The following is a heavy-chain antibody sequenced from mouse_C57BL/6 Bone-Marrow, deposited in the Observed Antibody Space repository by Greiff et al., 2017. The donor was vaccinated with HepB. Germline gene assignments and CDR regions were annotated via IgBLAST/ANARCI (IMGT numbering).Heavy chain of an antibody. D-gene: IGHD2-3*01. CDR2: ISDGGSYT. Sequence: EVKLVESGGGLVKPGGSLKLSCAASGFTFSSYAMSWVRQTPEKRLEWVATISDGGSYTYYPDNVKGRFTISRDNAKNNLYLQMSHLKSEDTAMYYCARVYDGYYWYFDVWGTGTTVTVSS. CDR3: ARVYDGYYWYFDV. V-gene: IGHV5-4*03. CDR1: GFTFSSYA. J-gene: IGHJ1*03.